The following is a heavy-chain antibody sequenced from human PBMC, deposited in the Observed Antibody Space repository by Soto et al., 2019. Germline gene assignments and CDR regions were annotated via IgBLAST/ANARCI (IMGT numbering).Heavy chain of an antibody. D-gene: IGHD3-3*01. CDR1: GFTFSSCA. J-gene: IGHJ4*02. Sequence: TGGSLRLSCAASGFTFSSCAMHWVRQAPGKGLEWVAVISYDGSTKYYADSVKGRFTVSRDNSKNTLYLQVNSLRAEDTAVYYCARDKRDLRFLEWSYYFDYWGQGTLVTAPQ. V-gene: IGHV3-30-3*01. CDR2: ISYDGSTK. CDR3: ARDKRDLRFLEWSYYFDY.